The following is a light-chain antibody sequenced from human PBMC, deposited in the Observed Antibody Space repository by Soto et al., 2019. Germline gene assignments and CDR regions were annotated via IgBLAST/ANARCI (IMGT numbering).Light chain of an antibody. V-gene: IGKV1D-8*03. CDR3: QQYNSHSPS. CDR1: QGISSY. Sequence: VVWMTQSPSLLSASTGDRVTISCRMSQGISSYLAWYQQKPGKAPKLLIYDASSLESGVPSRFSGSGSGTEFTLTISSLQPDDFATYYCQQYNSHSPSFGQGTKVDIK. J-gene: IGKJ1*01. CDR2: DAS.